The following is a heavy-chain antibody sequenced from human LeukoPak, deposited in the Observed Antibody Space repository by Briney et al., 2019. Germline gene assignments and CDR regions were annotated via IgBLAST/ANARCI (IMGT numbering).Heavy chain of an antibody. CDR2: INPNSGGT. Sequence: ASVKVSCKASGYTFTSYSISWVRQARGQGLEWMGWINPNSGGTYFAQKFEARVTLTRDTSINTAYMEMRGLTSDDTAIYYCAKSQYSFGSGSTRPLFDYWGPGTLVTVSS. D-gene: IGHD3-10*01. CDR3: AKSQYSFGSGSTRPLFDY. CDR1: GYTFTSYS. V-gene: IGHV1-2*02. J-gene: IGHJ4*02.